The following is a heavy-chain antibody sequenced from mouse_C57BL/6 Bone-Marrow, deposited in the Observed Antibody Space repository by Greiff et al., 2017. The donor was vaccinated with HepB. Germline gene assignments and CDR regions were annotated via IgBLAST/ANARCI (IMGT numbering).Heavy chain of an antibody. J-gene: IGHJ1*03. V-gene: IGHV2-9-1*01. D-gene: IGHD1-1*01. Sequence: VKLMESGPGLVAPSQSLSITCTVSGFSLTSYAISWVRQPPGKGLEWLGVIWTGGGTNYNSALKSRLSISKDNSKSQVFLKMNSLQTDDTARYYCARKRYYGSYWYFDVWGTGTTVTVSS. CDR2: IWTGGGT. CDR3: ARKRYYGSYWYFDV. CDR1: GFSLTSYA.